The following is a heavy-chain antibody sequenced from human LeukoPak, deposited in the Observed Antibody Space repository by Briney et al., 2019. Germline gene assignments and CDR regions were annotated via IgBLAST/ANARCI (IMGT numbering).Heavy chain of an antibody. CDR2: INPSGGST. V-gene: IGHV1-46*01. Sequence: APVKVSCKASGYTFTSYYMHWVRQAPGQGLEWMGIINPSGGSTSYAQKFQGRVTMTRDMSTSTVYMELSSLRSEDTAVYYCASETVTTRWFDPWGQGTLVTVSS. CDR3: ASETVTTRWFDP. D-gene: IGHD4-11*01. CDR1: GYTFTSYY. J-gene: IGHJ5*02.